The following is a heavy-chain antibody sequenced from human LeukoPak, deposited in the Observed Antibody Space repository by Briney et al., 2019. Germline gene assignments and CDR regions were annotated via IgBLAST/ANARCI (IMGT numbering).Heavy chain of an antibody. CDR2: INHSGST. J-gene: IGHJ4*02. Sequence: SETLSLTCAVYGGAFSGYYWSWIRQPPGKGLEWIGEINHSGSTNYNPSPKSRGTISLDTCKNQFSMKLRSVTAADPAVYHCARRATWWVQSQAFDYWGQGTLVTVSS. D-gene: IGHD2-15*01. CDR3: ARRATWWVQSQAFDY. V-gene: IGHV4-34*01. CDR1: GGAFSGYY.